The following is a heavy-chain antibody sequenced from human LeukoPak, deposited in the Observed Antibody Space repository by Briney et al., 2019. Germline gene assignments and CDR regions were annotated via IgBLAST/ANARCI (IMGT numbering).Heavy chain of an antibody. CDR1: GGSISSYY. V-gene: IGHV4-4*07. D-gene: IGHD1-26*01. J-gene: IGHJ4*02. Sequence: SETLSLTCTVSGGSISSYYWSWIRQPAGKGLEWIGRIYTSGSTNYNASLKSRLSMSVDTSKNQFSMKLSSVTAADTAVFYCARENSGSYREFDYWGQGTLVTVSS. CDR3: ARENSGSYREFDY. CDR2: IYTSGST.